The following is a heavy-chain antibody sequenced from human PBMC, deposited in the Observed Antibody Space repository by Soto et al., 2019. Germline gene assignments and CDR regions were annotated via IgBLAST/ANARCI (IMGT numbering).Heavy chain of an antibody. CDR1: GFTFSDYY. J-gene: IGHJ3*02. V-gene: IGHV3-11*01. Sequence: GGSLRLSCAASGFTFSDYYMSWIRQAPGKGLEWVSYISSSGSTIYYADSVKGRFTISRDNAKNSLYLQMNSLRAEDTAVYYCARDLNAWDDILTGYLLHAFDIWGQGTMVTVSS. CDR2: ISSSGSTI. D-gene: IGHD3-9*01. CDR3: ARDLNAWDDILTGYLLHAFDI.